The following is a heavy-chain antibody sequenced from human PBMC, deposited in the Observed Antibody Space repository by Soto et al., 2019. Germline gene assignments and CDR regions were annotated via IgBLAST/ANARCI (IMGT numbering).Heavy chain of an antibody. J-gene: IGHJ3*02. CDR3: ARDRRILDI. CDR2: IYSGGIT. CDR1: GFTVSSNY. V-gene: IGHV3-53*01. Sequence: GGSLRLSGAACGFTVSSNYISWVRQAPGKGLEWVSVIYSGGITYYADSVKGRFTISRDNSKNTLYLQMNRLRAEDTAVYYCARDRRILDIWGQRIMVAV. D-gene: IGHD6-6*01.